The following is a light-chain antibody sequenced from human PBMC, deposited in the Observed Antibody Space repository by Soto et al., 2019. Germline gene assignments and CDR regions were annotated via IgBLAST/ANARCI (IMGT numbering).Light chain of an antibody. CDR3: SSYTTSNTRQIV. J-gene: IGLJ1*01. Sequence: QSALTQPASVSGSPGPSITISCTGTSSDVGGYNYVSWYQHHPGKAPKLIIYDVSNRPSGVSIRFSGSKSDNTASLTISGLQPEDEADYHCSSYTTSNTRQIVFGTGTQLTVL. CDR1: SSDVGGYNY. V-gene: IGLV2-14*03. CDR2: DVS.